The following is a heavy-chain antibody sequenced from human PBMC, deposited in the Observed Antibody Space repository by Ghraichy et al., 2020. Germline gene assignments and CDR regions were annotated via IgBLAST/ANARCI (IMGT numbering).Heavy chain of an antibody. Sequence: GESLNISCAASGFTFSSYAMHWVRQAPGKGLEWVAVISYDGSNKYYADSVKGRFTISRDNSKNTLYLQMNSLRAEDTAVYYCARGSGSYSDFDYWGQGTLVTVSS. CDR2: ISYDGSNK. V-gene: IGHV3-30*04. CDR3: ARGSGSYSDFDY. J-gene: IGHJ4*02. CDR1: GFTFSSYA. D-gene: IGHD1-26*01.